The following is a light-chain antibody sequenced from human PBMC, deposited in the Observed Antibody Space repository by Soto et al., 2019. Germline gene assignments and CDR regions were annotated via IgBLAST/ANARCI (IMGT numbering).Light chain of an antibody. Sequence: EIVLTQSPATLSLSPGERATLSCSASQSIGLAIAWYQQKPGQAPRLLIYDASTRATGIPDRFSGGGSGTEFTLTISSLQSEDFVVYYCQQYNSWPPITFGQGTRLEIK. V-gene: IGKV3-15*01. CDR1: QSIGLA. CDR3: QQYNSWPPIT. CDR2: DAS. J-gene: IGKJ5*01.